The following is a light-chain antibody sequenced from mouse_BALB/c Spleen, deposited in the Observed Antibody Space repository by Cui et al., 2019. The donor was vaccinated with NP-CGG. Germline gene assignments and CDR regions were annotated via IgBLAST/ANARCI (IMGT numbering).Light chain of an antibody. CDR2: GTN. CDR3: ALWYSNHWV. CDR1: TGAVTTSNY. J-gene: IGLJ1*01. Sequence: QAVVSQESALTTSLGEIVTLTCRSSTGAVTTSNYANWVQEKPDHLFTGLIGGTNNRAPGVPARFSGSLIGDKAALTITGAQTEDEAIYFCALWYSNHWVFGGGTKLTVL. V-gene: IGLV1*01.